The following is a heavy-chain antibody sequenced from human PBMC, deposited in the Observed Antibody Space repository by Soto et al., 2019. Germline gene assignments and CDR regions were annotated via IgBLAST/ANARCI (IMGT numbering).Heavy chain of an antibody. Sequence: GGSLRLSCVASGLTFSSWMSWVRQAPGKGLEWVAMTTQDGSGKHYVDSVKGRFTISRDSAKNSMYLQMNSLTVEDTAMYYCASLDTAMIKTAGYWGQGTQVTVSS. J-gene: IGHJ4*02. CDR2: TTQDGSGK. V-gene: IGHV3-7*01. D-gene: IGHD5-18*01. CDR3: ASLDTAMIKTAGY. CDR1: GLTFSSW.